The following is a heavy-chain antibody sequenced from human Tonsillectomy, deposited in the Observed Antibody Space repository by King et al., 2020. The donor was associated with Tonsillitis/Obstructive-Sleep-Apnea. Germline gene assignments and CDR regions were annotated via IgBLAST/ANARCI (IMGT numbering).Heavy chain of an antibody. D-gene: IGHD2-2*01. V-gene: IGHV5-51*01. Sequence: VQLVESGAEVKKPGESLKIFCKGSGYTFTSYWIGWVRQMPGKGLEWMAIIYPYDSDTRYSPSFQGQFTLTADKSLSTAYLQWSSLKASDTAMYYCARGGVQCTTSSCSPDYWGQGTLVTVSS. CDR2: IYPYDSDT. J-gene: IGHJ4*02. CDR3: ARGGVQCTTSSCSPDY. CDR1: GYTFTSYW.